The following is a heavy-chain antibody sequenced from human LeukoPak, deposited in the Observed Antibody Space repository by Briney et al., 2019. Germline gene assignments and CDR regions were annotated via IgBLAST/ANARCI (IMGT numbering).Heavy chain of an antibody. CDR2: IKEDASEE. CDR1: GFTSSRHW. V-gene: IGHV3-7*01. D-gene: IGHD6-25*01. CDR3: AIAAGWELGY. J-gene: IGHJ4*02. Sequence: GGSLRLSCAVSGFTSSRHWMSWVRQTPEKGLEWVANIKEDASEENYVDSVKGRFTISRDYAKNSLYLQMNSLRAEDTAVYYCAIAAGWELGYWGQGTLVTVSS.